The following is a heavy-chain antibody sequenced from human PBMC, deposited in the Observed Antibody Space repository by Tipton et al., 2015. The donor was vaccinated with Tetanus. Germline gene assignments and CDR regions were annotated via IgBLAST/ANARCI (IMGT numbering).Heavy chain of an antibody. CDR1: GYTFTSYG. CDR2: ISAYNGNT. Sequence: QSGPEVKKPGASVKVSCKASGYTFTSYGISWVRQAPGQGLEWMGWISAYNGNTNYAQKLQGRVTVTADKSTTTAYMELSSLRSDDTAVYFCAREQGYFDYWGQGTLVTVSS. CDR3: AREQGYFDY. J-gene: IGHJ4*02. V-gene: IGHV1-18*01.